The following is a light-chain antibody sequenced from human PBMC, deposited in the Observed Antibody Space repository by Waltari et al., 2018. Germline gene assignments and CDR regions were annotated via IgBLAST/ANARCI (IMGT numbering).Light chain of an antibody. Sequence: QPVLTQPPSSSASPGESARLTCTLPSHFNVGDFHIHWYHPRPGSPPRCLLYFTSDSEKAQGSGVPSLFSGSKDASANAGILLISGLQSEDEADYYCMFWPSNVWVFGGGTKLTVL. J-gene: IGLJ3*02. CDR1: SHFNVGDFH. CDR2: FTSDSEK. CDR3: MFWPSNVWV. V-gene: IGLV5-37*01.